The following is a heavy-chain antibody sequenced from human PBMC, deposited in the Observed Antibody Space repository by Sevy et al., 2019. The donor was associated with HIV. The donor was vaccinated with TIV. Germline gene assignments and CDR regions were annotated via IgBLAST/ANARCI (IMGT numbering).Heavy chain of an antibody. Sequence: SETLSLTCTVSGGSISSYYWSWIRQPAGKGLEWIGRIYTSGSTNYNPSLKSRVTMSVDTSKNQFSLKLSSVTAADTAVYYCARVAGIVGATALIYFDYWGQGTLVTVSS. V-gene: IGHV4-4*07. CDR3: ARVAGIVGATALIYFDY. CDR1: GGSISSYY. J-gene: IGHJ4*02. D-gene: IGHD1-26*01. CDR2: IYTSGST.